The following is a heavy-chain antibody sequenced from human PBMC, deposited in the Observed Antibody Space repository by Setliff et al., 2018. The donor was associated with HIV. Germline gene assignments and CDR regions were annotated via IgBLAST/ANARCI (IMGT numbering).Heavy chain of an antibody. D-gene: IGHD3-10*01. CDR2: IDDSGRT. V-gene: IGHV4-39*01. Sequence: KPSETLSLTCTLSDASYSGTNHYWGWIRQPPGKGLEWIGSIDDSGRTYYSPSLKSRVTSSVDPSKIQFSLKLSSVAAADTAVYYCVRQAFYYASGTYSHFYMDVWGKGIAVTVSS. J-gene: IGHJ6*03. CDR3: VRQAFYYASGTYSHFYMDV. CDR1: DASYSGTNHY.